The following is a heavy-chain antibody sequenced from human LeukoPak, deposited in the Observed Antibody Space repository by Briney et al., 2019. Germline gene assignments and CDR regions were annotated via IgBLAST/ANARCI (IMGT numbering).Heavy chain of an antibody. Sequence: SETLSLTCSVSGGSISGNYWSWIRQPPGKGLEWIGYIHYSGSTDYNPSLKSRLTMSVDTSKNQFSLKLSSVTAADTAVYYCARHLDYYGSGSYEYWGQGTLVTVPS. CDR3: ARHLDYYGSGSYEY. D-gene: IGHD3-10*01. CDR2: IHYSGST. CDR1: GGSISGNY. J-gene: IGHJ4*02. V-gene: IGHV4-59*08.